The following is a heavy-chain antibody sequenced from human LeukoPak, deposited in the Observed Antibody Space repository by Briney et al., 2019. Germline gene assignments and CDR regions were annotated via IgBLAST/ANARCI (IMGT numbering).Heavy chain of an antibody. D-gene: IGHD2-15*01. Sequence: QSGGSLRLSCAASGFTFSSYAMHWVRQAPGKGLEWVAVISYDGSNKYYADSVKGRFTISRDNSKNTLYLQMNSLRAEDTAVYYCAMVAVGSSEYFQRWGQGTLVAVSS. V-gene: IGHV3-30-3*01. J-gene: IGHJ1*01. CDR1: GFTFSSYA. CDR2: ISYDGSNK. CDR3: AMVAVGSSEYFQR.